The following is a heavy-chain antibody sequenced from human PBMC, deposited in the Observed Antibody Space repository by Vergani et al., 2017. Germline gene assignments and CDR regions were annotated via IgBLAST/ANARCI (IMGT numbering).Heavy chain of an antibody. CDR1: GGSISSSSYY. J-gene: IGHJ6*03. CDR3: ARVXLDVNNGNLKACYDYMDV. V-gene: IGHV4-39*07. CDR2: IYYCGST. Sequence: QLQLQESGPGLVKPSETLSLTCTVSGGSISSSSYYWGWIRQPPGKGLEWIGSIYYCGSTYYNPSLKSRVTISIDTSKNQFSLTLSSVTAADTAVYYCARVXLDVNNGNLKACYDYMDVWGKGTTVTVSS. D-gene: IGHD1-7*01.